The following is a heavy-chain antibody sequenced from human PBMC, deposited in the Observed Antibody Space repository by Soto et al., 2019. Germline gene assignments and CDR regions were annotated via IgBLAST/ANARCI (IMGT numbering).Heavy chain of an antibody. CDR2: INHSGST. D-gene: IGHD1-7*01. V-gene: IGHV4-34*01. CDR3: ARVQGLYNWNYRPQRRRGSGAFDI. J-gene: IGHJ3*02. CDR1: GGTFGGHY. Sequence: SETLCLSYGVDGGTFGGHYWRWILQPPGKGLEWIGEINHSGSTNYNPSLKSRVTISVDASKNQFSLKLSSVTAADTAVYYCARVQGLYNWNYRPQRRRGSGAFDIWGQGTMVTGSS.